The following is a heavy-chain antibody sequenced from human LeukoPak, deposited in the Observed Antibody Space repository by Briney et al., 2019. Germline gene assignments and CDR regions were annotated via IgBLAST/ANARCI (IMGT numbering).Heavy chain of an antibody. CDR3: ARDTTIFGVVRPVKNYFGY. CDR2: IYYSGST. Sequence: SETLSLTCTVSGGSISSSSYYWGWIRQPPGKGLEWIGSIYYSGSTYYNPSLKSRVTISVDTSKNQFSLKLSSVTAADTAVYYCARDTTIFGVVRPVKNYFGYWGQGTLVTVSS. CDR1: GGSISSSSYY. V-gene: IGHV4-39*07. J-gene: IGHJ4*02. D-gene: IGHD3-3*01.